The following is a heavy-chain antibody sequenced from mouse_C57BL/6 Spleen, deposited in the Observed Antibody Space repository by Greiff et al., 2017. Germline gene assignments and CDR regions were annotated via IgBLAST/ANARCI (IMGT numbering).Heavy chain of an antibody. Sequence: DVQLQESGPGLVKPSQSLSLTCSVTGYSITSGYYWNWIRQFPGNKLEWMGYISYDGSNNYNPSLKNRISITRDTSKNQFFLKLNSVTTEDTATYYCARKGFTQGYFDVWGTGTTVTVSS. CDR3: ARKGFTQGYFDV. V-gene: IGHV3-6*01. CDR2: ISYDGSN. CDR1: GYSITSGYY. D-gene: IGHD3-2*02. J-gene: IGHJ1*03.